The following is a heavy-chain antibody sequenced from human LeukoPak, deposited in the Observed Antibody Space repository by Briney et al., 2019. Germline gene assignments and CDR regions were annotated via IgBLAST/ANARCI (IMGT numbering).Heavy chain of an antibody. CDR2: IGSAGDT. CDR1: GFTFSSFD. D-gene: IGHD2-2*01. V-gene: IGHV3-13*04. J-gene: IGHJ6*02. CDR3: GRRHPLSSYYGLDV. Sequence: GGSLRLSCAASGFTFSSFDMHWVRQATGKGLEWVSAIGSAGDTYYPDSVKGRFTVSRENAKNSLYLQMNSLRAGDTAVYYCGRRHPLSSYYGLDVWGLGTTVTVSS.